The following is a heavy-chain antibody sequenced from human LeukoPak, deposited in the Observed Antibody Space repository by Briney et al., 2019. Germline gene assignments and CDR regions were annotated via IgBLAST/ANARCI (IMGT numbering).Heavy chain of an antibody. CDR1: GFTFTTYW. D-gene: IGHD6-6*01. V-gene: IGHV3-7*01. CDR2: IKQDGSEQ. Sequence: GGSLRPSCAASGFTFTTYWMGWVRQAPGKGLEWVANIKQDGSEQYYVDSVKGRFTISRDNSKNTLYLQMNSLRAEDTAVYYCARDLYSSSFDYWGQGTLVTVSS. J-gene: IGHJ4*02. CDR3: ARDLYSSSFDY.